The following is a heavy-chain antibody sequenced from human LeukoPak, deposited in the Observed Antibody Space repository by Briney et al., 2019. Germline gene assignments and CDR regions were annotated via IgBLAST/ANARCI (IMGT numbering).Heavy chain of an antibody. J-gene: IGHJ4*02. CDR2: ISSSGSTI. V-gene: IGHV3-11*01. CDR3: ARERDYDFWSGYPKFSDY. CDR1: GFTFSDYY. D-gene: IGHD3-3*01. Sequence: GGSLRLSCAASGFTFSDYYMSWIRQAPGKGLEWVSYISSSGSTIYYADSVKGRFTISRDNAKNSLYLQMNSLRAEDTAVYYCARERDYDFWSGYPKFSDYWGQGTLVTVSS.